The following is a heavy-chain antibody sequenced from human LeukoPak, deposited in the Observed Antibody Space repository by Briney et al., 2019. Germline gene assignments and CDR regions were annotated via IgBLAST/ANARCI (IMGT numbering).Heavy chain of an antibody. CDR2: ITGSGGST. J-gene: IGHJ4*02. V-gene: IGHV3-23*01. Sequence: GGSLRLSCAASGVTFSNHAMSWVRQAPGKGLEWVSGITGSGGSTYHAESVKGRFTISRDNSKNTLYLEINSLRAEDTAVYFCATRPASETYFAIFDYWGQGTLVTASS. CDR3: ATRPASETYFAIFDY. D-gene: IGHD1-26*01. CDR1: GVTFSNHA.